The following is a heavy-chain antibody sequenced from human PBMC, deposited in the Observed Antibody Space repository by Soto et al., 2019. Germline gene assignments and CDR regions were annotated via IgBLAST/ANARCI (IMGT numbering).Heavy chain of an antibody. CDR1: GFMFEDFA. J-gene: IGHJ1*01. CDR3: AKDVDRLGELWGYFQS. Sequence: GGSLRLSCTVSGFMFEDFAMHWVRQAPGQGLEWVSGINWNGVNKGYAESVLGRFTISRDNAKKSLHLDMNYLRPEDTALYFCAKDVDRLGELWGYFQSWGQGTMVTVSS. CDR2: INWNGVNK. D-gene: IGHD3-16*01. V-gene: IGHV3-9*01.